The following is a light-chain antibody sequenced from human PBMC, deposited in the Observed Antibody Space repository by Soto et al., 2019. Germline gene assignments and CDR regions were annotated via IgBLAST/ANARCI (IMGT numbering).Light chain of an antibody. J-gene: IGKJ2*01. CDR3: MQATQFRPYT. CDR2: KVS. Sequence: DIVMTQTPLSSPVTLGQPASISCRSSQSLVHSDGNTYLSWLQQRPGQPPRLLIYKVSNRFSGXPXRXXGSGAGTDCPLKVSSVEAEDVGVYYCMQATQFRPYTFGQGTKLEIK. V-gene: IGKV2-24*01. CDR1: QSLVHSDGNTY.